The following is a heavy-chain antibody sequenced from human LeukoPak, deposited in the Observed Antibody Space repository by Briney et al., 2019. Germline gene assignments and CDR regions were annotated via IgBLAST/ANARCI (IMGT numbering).Heavy chain of an antibody. CDR1: GESFSGYY. Sequence: SETLSLTCAVYGESFSGYYWSWIRQPPGKGLEWIGEVNHSGSTNYNPSLKSRVTILVDTSKNQFSLRLSSVTAADTAVYYCARGGPGQQLVLVYWGQGTLVTVSS. V-gene: IGHV4-34*01. D-gene: IGHD6-13*01. J-gene: IGHJ4*02. CDR3: ARGGPGQQLVLVY. CDR2: VNHSGST.